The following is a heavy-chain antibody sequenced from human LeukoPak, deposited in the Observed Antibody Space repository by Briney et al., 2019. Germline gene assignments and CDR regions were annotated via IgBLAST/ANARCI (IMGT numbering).Heavy chain of an antibody. J-gene: IGHJ6*03. CDR2: ISYDGSNK. CDR3: ASLAWELQGMTYYYYYYMDV. V-gene: IGHV3-30*04. Sequence: GGSLRLSCAASGFTFSSYAMHWVRQAPGKGLEWVAVISYDGSNKYYADSVKGRFTISRDNSKNTLYLQMNSLRAEDTAVYYCASLAWELQGMTYYYYYYMDVWGKGTTVTVSS. D-gene: IGHD1-26*01. CDR1: GFTFSSYA.